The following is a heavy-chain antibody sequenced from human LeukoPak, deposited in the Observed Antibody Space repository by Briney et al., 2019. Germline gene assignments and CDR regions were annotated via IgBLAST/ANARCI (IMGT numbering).Heavy chain of an antibody. D-gene: IGHD2-8*01. V-gene: IGHV3-30*01. J-gene: IGHJ5*02. Sequence: GGSLRLSCAASGFTFSSYAMHWVRQAPGKGLEWVAVISYDGSNKYYADSVKGRFTISRDNSKNTLYLQMNSLRAEDTAVYYCARDRLSVLMAYDDRKNWFDPWGQGTLVTVSS. CDR3: ARDRLSVLMAYDDRKNWFDP. CDR2: ISYDGSNK. CDR1: GFTFSSYA.